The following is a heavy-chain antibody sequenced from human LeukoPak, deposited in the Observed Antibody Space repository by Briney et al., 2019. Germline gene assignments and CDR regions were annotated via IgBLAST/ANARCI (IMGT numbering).Heavy chain of an antibody. Sequence: ASVKVSCKASGYTFTSYGISWVRQAPGQGLEWMGWISAYNGNTNYAQKLQGRGTMTTDTSTSTAYMELRSLRSDDTAVYYCARFARPDTAMDPLYYYYYGMDVWGQGTTVTVSS. CDR1: GYTFTSYG. V-gene: IGHV1-18*01. J-gene: IGHJ6*02. D-gene: IGHD5-18*01. CDR3: ARFARPDTAMDPLYYYYYGMDV. CDR2: ISAYNGNT.